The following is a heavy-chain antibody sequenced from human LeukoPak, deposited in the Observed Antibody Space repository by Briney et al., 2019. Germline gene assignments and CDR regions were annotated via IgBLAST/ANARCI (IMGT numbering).Heavy chain of an antibody. V-gene: IGHV4-59*01. CDR2: IYYSGST. D-gene: IGHD6-13*01. CDR1: GGSISSYD. CDR3: ARAGIAAAGIFDY. Sequence: SETLSLTCTVSGGSISSYDWSWIRQPPGKGLEWIGYIYYSGSTNYNPSLKSRVTISVDTSKNQFSLKLSSVTAADTAVYYCARAGIAAAGIFDYWGQGTLVTVSS. J-gene: IGHJ4*02.